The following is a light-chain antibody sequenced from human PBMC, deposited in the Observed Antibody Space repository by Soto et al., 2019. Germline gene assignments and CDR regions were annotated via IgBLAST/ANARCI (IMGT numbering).Light chain of an antibody. V-gene: IGKV3-20*01. CDR1: QSVSSSY. CDR3: QQYGSSPLYT. Sequence: EIVLTQSPGTLSLSPGARATLSCRASQSVSSSYLAWYQQKPCQAPRLLIYGASSRATGIPARFSGSVSCTDFTLTISRLEPEDFAVYYCQQYGSSPLYTFGQGTKLEIK. J-gene: IGKJ2*01. CDR2: GAS.